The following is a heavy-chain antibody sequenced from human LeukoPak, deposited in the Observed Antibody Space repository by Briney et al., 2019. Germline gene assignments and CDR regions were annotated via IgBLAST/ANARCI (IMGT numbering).Heavy chain of an antibody. D-gene: IGHD2-2*03. V-gene: IGHV5-51*01. J-gene: IGHJ3*02. CDR3: ARRGYCSLDGCFSHAFDI. CDR2: IYPGDSDT. CDR1: GYSSTNYW. Sequence: GESLKISCKGSGYSSTNYWIGWVRQMPGKGLEWMGIIYPGDSDTRYSPSFQGQVTISADKSINTASLQWSSLKASSPETYDSARRGYCSLDGCFSHAFDIWGQGTMVTVSS.